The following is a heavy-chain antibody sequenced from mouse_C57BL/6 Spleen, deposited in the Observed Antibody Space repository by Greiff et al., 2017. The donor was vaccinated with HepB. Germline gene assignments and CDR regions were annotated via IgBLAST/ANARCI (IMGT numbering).Heavy chain of an antibody. V-gene: IGHV14-2*01. J-gene: IGHJ1*03. CDR3: ARWDIYDGYRYFDV. Sequence: VQLQQSGAELVKPGASVKLSCTASGFNIKDYYMHWVKQRTEQGLEWIGRIDPEDGDTKYDPKFQGKATITADTSSNTAYLQLSSLTSEDTAVYYCARWDIYDGYRYFDVWGTGPTVTVSS. CDR1: GFNIKDYY. CDR2: IDPEDGDT. D-gene: IGHD2-3*01.